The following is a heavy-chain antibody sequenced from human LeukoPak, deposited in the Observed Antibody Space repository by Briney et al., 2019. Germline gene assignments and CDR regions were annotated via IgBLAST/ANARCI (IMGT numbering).Heavy chain of an antibody. V-gene: IGHV3-30-3*01. J-gene: IGHJ5*02. Sequence: PGGSLRLSCAASGFTFSSYAMHWVRQAPGKGLEWVAVISYDGSNKYYADSVKGRFTISRDNSKNTLYVQMNSLRAEDTAVYYCAKARGFCSGGSCYNPFDPWGQGTLVTVSS. CDR2: ISYDGSNK. CDR1: GFTFSSYA. CDR3: AKARGFCSGGSCYNPFDP. D-gene: IGHD2-15*01.